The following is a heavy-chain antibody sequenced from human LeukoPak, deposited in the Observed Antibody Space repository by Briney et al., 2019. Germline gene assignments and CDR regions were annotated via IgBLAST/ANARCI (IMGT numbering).Heavy chain of an antibody. CDR2: INPNSGGT. V-gene: IGHV1-2*02. D-gene: IGHD2-2*01. CDR3: ARSRYCSSTSCYYFDY. Sequence: ASVKVSCKASGYTFTGYYMHGVRQAPGQELEWMGWINPNSGGTNYAQKFQGRVTMTRDTSISTAYMELSRLRSDGTAVYYCARSRYCSSTSCYYFDYWGQGTLVTVSS. CDR1: GYTFTGYY. J-gene: IGHJ4*02.